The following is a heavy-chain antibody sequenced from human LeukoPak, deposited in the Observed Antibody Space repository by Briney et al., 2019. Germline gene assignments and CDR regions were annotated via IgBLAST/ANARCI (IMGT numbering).Heavy chain of an antibody. Sequence: SETLSLTCTVSGGSTSSSNYYWGWIRQPPGKGLEWIGGIHYSGNTYYNPSLKSRVTISVDTSKNQFPLKLSSVTAADTAVYYCARLGAGPTYYDFWSGYSSFYFDYWGQGTLVTVS. CDR1: GGSTSSSNYY. CDR2: IHYSGNT. CDR3: ARLGAGPTYYDFWSGYSSFYFDY. V-gene: IGHV4-39*01. J-gene: IGHJ4*02. D-gene: IGHD3-3*01.